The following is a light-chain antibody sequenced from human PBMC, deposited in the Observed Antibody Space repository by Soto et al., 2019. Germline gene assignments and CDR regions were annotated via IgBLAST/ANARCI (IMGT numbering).Light chain of an antibody. V-gene: IGKV3-15*01. Sequence: ELVMTQSPATLYVSPGERATLSCRASQSVNSNLAWYQQKPGQAPRLLIYTASARATGIPARFSGSGSGTEFTLTISSLQSEDFAVYYCQQHNNWPRTFGQGTKVDIK. CDR1: QSVNSN. CDR3: QQHNNWPRT. CDR2: TAS. J-gene: IGKJ1*01.